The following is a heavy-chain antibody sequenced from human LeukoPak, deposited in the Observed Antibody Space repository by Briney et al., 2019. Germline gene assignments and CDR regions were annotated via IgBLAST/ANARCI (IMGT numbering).Heavy chain of an antibody. V-gene: IGHV4-39*01. CDR3: ARRDEVGATFDY. CDR1: GGSISSSSYY. J-gene: IGHJ4*02. CDR2: IYYSGSP. D-gene: IGHD1-26*01. Sequence: SETLSLTCTVSGGSISSSSYYWGWIRQPPGKGLEWIGSIYYSGSPYYNPSLKSRVTISVDTSKNQFSLRLSSVTAADTAVYYCARRDEVGATFDYWGQGTLVTVSS.